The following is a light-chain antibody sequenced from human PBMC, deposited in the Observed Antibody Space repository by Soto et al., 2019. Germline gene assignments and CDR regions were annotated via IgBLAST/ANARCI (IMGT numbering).Light chain of an antibody. J-gene: IGLJ1*01. CDR1: GSNIGAGYD. CDR3: QSYDSTLDARYV. CDR2: GDS. V-gene: IGLV1-40*01. Sequence: HSALTQPPSVSGAPGQRVTISCTGSGSNIGAGYDVHWYQHRPGTAPKLLVFGDSHRPSGVPDRFSGSKSGTSASLAITGLQAEDEGDYYCQSYDSTLDARYVFGTGTKLTVL.